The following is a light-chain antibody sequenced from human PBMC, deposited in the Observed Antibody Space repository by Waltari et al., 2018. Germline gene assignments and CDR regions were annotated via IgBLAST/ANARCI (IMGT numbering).Light chain of an antibody. J-gene: IGLJ1*01. CDR3: CSYAGSGTYV. V-gene: IGLV2-23*02. Sequence: QSALTQPASVSGPPGQSITLSCTGTNSDVGTYNLVSWYQPHPGQPPKLMICEVIKRPSGVSNRFSGSKSGNTASLTISGLQAEDEADYYCCSYAGSGTYVFGTGTKVTVL. CDR2: EVI. CDR1: NSDVGTYNL.